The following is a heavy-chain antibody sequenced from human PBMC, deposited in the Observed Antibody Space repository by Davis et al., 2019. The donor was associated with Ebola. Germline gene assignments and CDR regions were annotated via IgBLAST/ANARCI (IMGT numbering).Heavy chain of an antibody. Sequence: PAGSLSLSCSAAGFSFSNYTMHWVRQAPGKGLECVSAVRSDGHNTYYADPVTGRFTISRDNYKNTLDLQMSSLRTEDTAVYYSVKGIVETAKVYWGQGTLVTVSS. V-gene: IGHV3-64D*08. CDR2: VRSDGHNT. CDR1: GFSFSNYT. CDR3: VKGIVETAKVY. D-gene: IGHD1-26*01. J-gene: IGHJ4*02.